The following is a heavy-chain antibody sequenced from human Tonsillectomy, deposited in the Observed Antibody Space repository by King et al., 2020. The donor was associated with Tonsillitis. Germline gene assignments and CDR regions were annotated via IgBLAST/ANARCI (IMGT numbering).Heavy chain of an antibody. J-gene: IGHJ6*03. V-gene: IGHV4-34*01. CDR2: INHSGST. CDR3: ARGGQDRRRVYYYYYYMDV. Sequence: HVQLQQWGAGLLKPSETLSLTCAVYGGSFSGYYWSWIHQPPGKGLEWIGEINHSGSTNYNPSLKSRVTISVDTSKNQFSLKLSSVTAADTAVYYCARGGQDRRRVYYYYYYMDVWGKGTTVTVSS. CDR1: GGSFSGYY.